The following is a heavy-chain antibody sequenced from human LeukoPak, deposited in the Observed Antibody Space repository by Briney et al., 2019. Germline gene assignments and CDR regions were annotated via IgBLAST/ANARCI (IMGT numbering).Heavy chain of an antibody. V-gene: IGHV4-39*01. J-gene: IGHJ4*02. CDR1: GGSISSSRDY. CDR3: ARQDYDILTGYYPFDY. Sequence: PSETLYLTCTVSGGSISSSRDYWGWIRQPPGKGLEWIGSIYYSGSTYYNPSLKSRVTISVDTSKNQFSLKLSSVTATDTAVYYCARQDYDILTGYYPFDYWGQGTLVTVSS. D-gene: IGHD3-9*01. CDR2: IYYSGST.